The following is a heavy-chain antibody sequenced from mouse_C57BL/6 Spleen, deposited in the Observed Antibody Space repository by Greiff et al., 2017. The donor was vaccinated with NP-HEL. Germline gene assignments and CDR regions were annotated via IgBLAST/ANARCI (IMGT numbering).Heavy chain of an antibody. CDR2: IDPENGDT. J-gene: IGHJ2*01. Sequence: VQLQQSGAELVRPGASVKLSCTASGFNIKDDYMHWVKQRPEQGLEWIGWIDPENGDTEYASKFQGKATITADTSSNTAYQQLSSLTSEDTAVYYCTTRDYGSSYFDYWGQGTTLTVSS. D-gene: IGHD1-1*01. CDR1: GFNIKDDY. V-gene: IGHV14-4*01. CDR3: TTRDYGSSYFDY.